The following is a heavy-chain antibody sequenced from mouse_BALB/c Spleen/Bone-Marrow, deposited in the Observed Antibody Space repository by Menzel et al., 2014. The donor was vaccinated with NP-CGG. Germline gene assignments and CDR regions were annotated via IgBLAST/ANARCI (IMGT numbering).Heavy chain of an antibody. D-gene: IGHD2-14*01. J-gene: IGHJ4*01. CDR1: GYTFTDHA. CDR3: ARSGKVRNAMDY. CDR2: ISGYYGDA. Sequence: VKLMESGAKLVRPGVSVKISCKGSGYTFTDHAIHWVKRSHAKSLEWIGVISGYYGDAIYNQKFKGKATMTVDKSSSTAYMELARLTSEDSAIYHCARSGKVRNAMDYWGQGTSVTVSS. V-gene: IGHV1S137*01.